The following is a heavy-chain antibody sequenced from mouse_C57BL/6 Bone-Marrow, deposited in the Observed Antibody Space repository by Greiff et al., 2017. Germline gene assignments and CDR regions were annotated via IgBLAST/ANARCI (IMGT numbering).Heavy chain of an antibody. CDR3: TFTTVVYMYYFDD. D-gene: IGHD1-1*01. V-gene: IGHV14-4*01. Sequence: VQLQQSGAELVRPGASVKLSCTASGFNIKDDYMHWVKQRPEQGLEWIGWIDPENGDTEYDSKFQGKATITADTSSNTAYLQLSNLTSADTPVYYCTFTTVVYMYYFDDWGQGTTLTVSS. CDR2: IDPENGDT. J-gene: IGHJ2*01. CDR1: GFNIKDDY.